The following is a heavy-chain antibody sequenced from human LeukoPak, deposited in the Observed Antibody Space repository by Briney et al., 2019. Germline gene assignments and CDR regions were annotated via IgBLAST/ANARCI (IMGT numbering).Heavy chain of an antibody. J-gene: IGHJ4*02. CDR1: GFTFNDYW. CDR3: ARGGATVVS. V-gene: IGHV3-7*05. Sequence: GGSLRLSCSASGFTFNDYWMSWVRQAPRKGLEWVANLKQDGSEKYYVDSVKGRFTISRDNAKKSLYLQMNSLRPEDTAVYYCARGGATVVSWGQGTLVTVSS. CDR2: LKQDGSEK. D-gene: IGHD1-26*01.